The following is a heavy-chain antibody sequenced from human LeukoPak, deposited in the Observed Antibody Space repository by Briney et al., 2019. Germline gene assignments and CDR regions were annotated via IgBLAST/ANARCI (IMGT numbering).Heavy chain of an antibody. V-gene: IGHV1-69*13. CDR2: IIPLFGTT. Sequence: ASVKVSCKASGGTFNNYAISWVRQAPGQGLEWMGGIIPLFGTTNYAQEFQGRVSMTADESTSTAYMALSSLISEDTAIYFCVGRRYNYSSRRMRDFYYYDADVWGQGTPVTVSS. J-gene: IGHJ6*02. D-gene: IGHD1-20*01. CDR1: GGTFNNYA. CDR3: VGRRYNYSSRRMRDFYYYDADV.